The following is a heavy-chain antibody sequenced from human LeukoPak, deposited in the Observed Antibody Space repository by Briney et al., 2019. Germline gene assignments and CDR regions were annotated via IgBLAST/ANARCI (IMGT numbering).Heavy chain of an antibody. CDR1: GGTFSSYA. CDR3: ARETPYSSSPRESDWFDP. CDR2: IIPIFGTA. D-gene: IGHD6-6*01. V-gene: IGHV1-69*05. Sequence: SVKVSCKASGGTFSSYAISWVRQAPGQGLEWMGGIIPIFGTANYAQKFQGRVTITTDESTSTAYMELSSLRSEDTAVYYCARETPYSSSPRESDWFDPWGQGTLVTVSS. J-gene: IGHJ5*02.